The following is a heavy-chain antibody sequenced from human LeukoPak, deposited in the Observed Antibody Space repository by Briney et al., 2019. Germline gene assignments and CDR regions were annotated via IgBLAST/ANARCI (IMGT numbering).Heavy chain of an antibody. D-gene: IGHD2-2*01. V-gene: IGHV4-59*08. CDR1: GGSISNYY. CDR3: ARSDCSTTSCVAYYGMDV. J-gene: IGHJ6*02. CDR2: IYYSGNT. Sequence: PSETLSLTCTVSGGSISNYYWNWIRQPPGKGLEWIGYIYYSGNTNYNPSLKSRVTISVDTSKNQFSLKLSSMTAADTAVYYCARSDCSTTSCVAYYGMDVWGQGTTVTVSS.